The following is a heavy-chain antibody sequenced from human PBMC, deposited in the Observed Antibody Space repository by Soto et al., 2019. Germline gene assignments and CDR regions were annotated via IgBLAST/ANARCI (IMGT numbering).Heavy chain of an antibody. V-gene: IGHV4-59*01. J-gene: IGHJ6*02. CDR2: IYYSGST. CDR3: ARSSGWLQKLNKYGMDV. Sequence: SETLSLTCTVSGGSISSYYWSWIRQPPGKGLEWIGYIYYSGSTNYNPSLKSRVTISVDTSKNQFSLKLSSVTAADTAVYYCARSSGWLQKLNKYGMDVWGQGTTVTVSS. CDR1: GGSISSYY. D-gene: IGHD6-19*01.